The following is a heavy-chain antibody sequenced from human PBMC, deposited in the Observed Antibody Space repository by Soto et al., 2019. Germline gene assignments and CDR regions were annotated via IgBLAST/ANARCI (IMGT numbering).Heavy chain of an antibody. V-gene: IGHV1-8*01. CDR3: ARDIRGAESSGYWGKRSWLDP. D-gene: IGHD3-22*01. CDR2: MNPNSGNT. Sequence: ASVKVSCKASGYTFTSYDINWVRQATGQGLEWMGWMNPNSGNTGYAQKFQGRVTMTRNTSISTAYMELSSLRSEDTAVYYCARDIRGAESSGYWGKRSWLDPSGQGTMVTDYS. J-gene: IGHJ5*02. CDR1: GYTFTSYD.